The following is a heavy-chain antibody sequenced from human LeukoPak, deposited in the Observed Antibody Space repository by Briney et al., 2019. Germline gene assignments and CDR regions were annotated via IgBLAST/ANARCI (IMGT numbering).Heavy chain of an antibody. J-gene: IGHJ3*02. V-gene: IGHV4-59*08. Sequence: SETLSLTCTVSGGSINNYYWSWIRQPPGKGLEWIGYIHYSGSTNYNPSLKSRVAISADTSKNQFFLSLTSVTAADTAVYYCARPYGSGWYAAFHIWGQGTMVTVSS. D-gene: IGHD6-19*01. CDR1: GGSINNYY. CDR3: ARPYGSGWYAAFHI. CDR2: IHYSGST.